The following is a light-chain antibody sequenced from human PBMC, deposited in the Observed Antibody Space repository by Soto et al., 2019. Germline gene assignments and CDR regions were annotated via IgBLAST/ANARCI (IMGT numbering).Light chain of an antibody. Sequence: QSALTQPRSVSGSPGQSVTISCSGTSSDVAGYNYVSWYQQHPGKAPKLMIYDVSKRPSGVPDRFSGSKSGNTASLTISGLQAEDEADYYCCSYAGRYTYVFGTGTKGTVL. J-gene: IGLJ1*01. CDR3: CSYAGRYTYV. V-gene: IGLV2-11*01. CDR1: SSDVAGYNY. CDR2: DVS.